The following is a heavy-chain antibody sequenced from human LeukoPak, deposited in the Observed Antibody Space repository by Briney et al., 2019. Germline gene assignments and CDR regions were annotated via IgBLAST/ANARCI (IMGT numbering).Heavy chain of an antibody. CDR3: ARDPGTHTDY. J-gene: IGHJ4*02. D-gene: IGHD3-10*01. CDR1: GFTFSSYG. Sequence: GGSLRLSCAASGFTFSSYGMQWVRQAPGKGLEWVAIIWYDGSNKYYADSVKGRFTISRDNSKNTLYLQMNSLRAEDTAVYYCARDPGTHTDYWGQGTLVTVSS. V-gene: IGHV3-33*01. CDR2: IWYDGSNK.